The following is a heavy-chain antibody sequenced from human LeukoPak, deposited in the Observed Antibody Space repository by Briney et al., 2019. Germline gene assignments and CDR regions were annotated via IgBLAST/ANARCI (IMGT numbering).Heavy chain of an antibody. CDR3: ARDWGRVIDY. CDR2: INHSGST. CDR1: GGSFSGYY. Sequence: SETLSLTCAVYGGSFSGYYWSWIRQPPGKGLEWIGEINHSGSTNYNPSLKSRVTISVDTSKNQFSLKLSSVTAADTAVYYCARDWGRVIDYWGQGTLVTVSS. J-gene: IGHJ4*02. D-gene: IGHD3-16*01. V-gene: IGHV4-34*01.